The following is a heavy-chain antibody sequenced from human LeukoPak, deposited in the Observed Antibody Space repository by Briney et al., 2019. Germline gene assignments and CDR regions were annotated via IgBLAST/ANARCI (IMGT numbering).Heavy chain of an antibody. CDR1: GYTFTSYY. J-gene: IGHJ4*02. Sequence: ASVKVSCKASGYTFTSYYMHWVRQAPGQGLEWMGIVNPSGGSTSYAQKFQGRVTMTRDTSTSTVYMELSSLRSEDTAVYYCARDWDDGYYDSSGYYDFDYWGQGTLVTVSS. D-gene: IGHD3-22*01. CDR2: VNPSGGST. V-gene: IGHV1-46*01. CDR3: ARDWDDGYYDSSGYYDFDY.